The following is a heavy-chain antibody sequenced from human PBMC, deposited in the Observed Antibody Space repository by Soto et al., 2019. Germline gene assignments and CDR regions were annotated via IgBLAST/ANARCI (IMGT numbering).Heavy chain of an antibody. CDR1: GYTFTSYG. Sequence: ASVKVSCKASGYTFTSYGISWVRQAPGQGLEWMGWISAYNGNTNYAQKLQGRVTMTTDTSTSTAYMELRSLRSDDTAVYYCARVLRGYSYYYYYGMDVWGQGTTVTVSS. V-gene: IGHV1-18*01. CDR2: ISAYNGNT. CDR3: ARVLRGYSYYYYYGMDV. J-gene: IGHJ6*02. D-gene: IGHD5-18*01.